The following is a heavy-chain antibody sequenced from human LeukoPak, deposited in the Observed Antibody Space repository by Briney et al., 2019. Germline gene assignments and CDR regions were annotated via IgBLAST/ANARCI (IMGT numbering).Heavy chain of an antibody. CDR1: GYTFTSYG. D-gene: IGHD2-2*01. CDR3: ARDRTKYCRSTSCPLDY. J-gene: IGHJ4*02. V-gene: IGHV1-18*01. CDR2: ISAYNGNT. Sequence: SVKVSCKASGYTFTSYGISWVRQAPGQGLEWMGWISAYNGNTNYAQKLQGRVTMTTDTSTSTAYMELSRLRSDDTAVYYCARDRTKYCRSTSCPLDYWGQGTLVTVSS.